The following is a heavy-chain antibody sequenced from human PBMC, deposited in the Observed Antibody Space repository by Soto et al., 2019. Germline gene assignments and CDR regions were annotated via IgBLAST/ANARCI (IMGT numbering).Heavy chain of an antibody. CDR3: AAAVARGWFDP. CDR2: INHSGST. CDR1: GGSFSGYY. J-gene: IGHJ5*02. Sequence: SETLSLTCAVYGGSFSGYYWSWIRQPPGKGLEWIGEINHSGSTNYNPSLKSRVTISVDTSKNQFSLKLSSVTAADMAVYYCAAAVARGWFDPWGQGTLVTVSS. D-gene: IGHD6-19*01. V-gene: IGHV4-34*01.